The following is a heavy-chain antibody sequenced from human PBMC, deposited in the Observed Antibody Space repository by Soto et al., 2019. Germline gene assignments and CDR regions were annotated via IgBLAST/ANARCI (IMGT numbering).Heavy chain of an antibody. J-gene: IGHJ6*02. CDR2: IIPILGIA. CDR1: GGTFSSYT. CDR3: ARESGLAVAVAEPYYYYGMDV. Sequence: ASVTVSCKASGGTFSSYTISWVRQAPGQGLEWMGRIIPILGIANYAQKFQGRVTITADKSTSTAYMELSSLRSEDTAVYYCARESGLAVAVAEPYYYYGMDVWGQGTTVTVSS. D-gene: IGHD6-19*01. V-gene: IGHV1-69*04.